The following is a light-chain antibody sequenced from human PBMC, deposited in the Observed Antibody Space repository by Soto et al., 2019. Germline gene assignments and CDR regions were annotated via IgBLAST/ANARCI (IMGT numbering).Light chain of an antibody. J-gene: IGLJ2*01. V-gene: IGLV2-14*01. Sequence: SVLTQPASVSGSPGQSITISRTGTSSDIGVYNYVSWYQQHPGKAPKLMIYDVTKRPSGVSNRLSGSKSGNTASLTISGLQAEDEADYYCTSYRGSGIFEVFGGGTKLTVL. CDR3: TSYRGSGIFEV. CDR2: DVT. CDR1: SSDIGVYNY.